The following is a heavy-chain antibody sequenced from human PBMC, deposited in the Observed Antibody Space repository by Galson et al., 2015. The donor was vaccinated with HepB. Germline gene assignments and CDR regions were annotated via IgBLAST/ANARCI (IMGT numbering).Heavy chain of an antibody. J-gene: IGHJ4*02. CDR3: ARGTHILVVVAANFDY. Sequence: SVKVSCKASGYTFTDYYIHWVRQAPGQGLEWIGRINPKSGGTNFAQKFQGRVTMTRDTSISTAYMELSSLRSDDTAFYYCARGTHILVVVAANFDYWGQGTLVTVSS. CDR1: GYTFTDYY. CDR2: INPKSGGT. V-gene: IGHV1-2*06. D-gene: IGHD2-15*01.